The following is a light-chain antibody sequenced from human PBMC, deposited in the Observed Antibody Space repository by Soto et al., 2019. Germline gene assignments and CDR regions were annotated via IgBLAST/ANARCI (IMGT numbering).Light chain of an antibody. CDR1: QSIRSSY. Sequence: EIVLTQPPGTLSLSPGERATLSCRASQSIRSSYLAWYQQKPGQAPRLLIYDASSRATGIPDRFSGSGSGTDFTLTISRLEPEDFAVYYCQQPQTFGQGTKVDIK. J-gene: IGKJ1*01. V-gene: IGKV3-20*01. CDR3: QQPQT. CDR2: DAS.